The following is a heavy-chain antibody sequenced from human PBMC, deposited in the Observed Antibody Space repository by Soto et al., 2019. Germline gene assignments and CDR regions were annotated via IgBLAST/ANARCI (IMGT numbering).Heavy chain of an antibody. CDR2: IYPGDSDP. CDR1: GYSFTSYW. D-gene: IGHD2-21*02. J-gene: IGHJ3*02. Sequence: GESLKISCKGSGYSFTSYWIGWVRQMPGKGLEWMGIIYPGDSDPRYSPSFQGQVTISADKSISTAYLQWSSLKASDTAMYYCARRAYCGGDCYSDPDAFDIWGQGTMVTVSS. V-gene: IGHV5-51*01. CDR3: ARRAYCGGDCYSDPDAFDI.